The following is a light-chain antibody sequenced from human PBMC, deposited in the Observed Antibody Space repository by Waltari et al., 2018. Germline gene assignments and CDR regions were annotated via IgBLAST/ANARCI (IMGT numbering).Light chain of an antibody. CDR1: LTVSSK. J-gene: IGKJ1*01. V-gene: IGKV3-15*01. CDR2: GAS. Sequence: EIVMTQSPATLSVSPGERANLSCRASLTVSSKLAWYQQKPGQAPRLLIYGASTRATGVPARFSGSGSGTEFTLTISSLQSEDFAVYYCQQYNNWSRTFGQGTKVEIK. CDR3: QQYNNWSRT.